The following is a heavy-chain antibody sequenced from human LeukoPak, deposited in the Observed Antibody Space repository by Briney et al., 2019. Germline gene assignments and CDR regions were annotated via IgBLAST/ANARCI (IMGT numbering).Heavy chain of an antibody. CDR3: AENYYDRIGYFGY. J-gene: IGHJ4*02. CDR1: GFTFSSYW. Sequence: GGSLRLSCAASGFTFSSYWMHWVRQAPGKGLVWVSRINSDGSSTSYADSVKGRFTISRDNAKNTLHLQMNSLRAEDTAVYYCAENYYDRIGYFGYWGQGTLVTVSS. D-gene: IGHD3-22*01. CDR2: INSDGSST. V-gene: IGHV3-74*01.